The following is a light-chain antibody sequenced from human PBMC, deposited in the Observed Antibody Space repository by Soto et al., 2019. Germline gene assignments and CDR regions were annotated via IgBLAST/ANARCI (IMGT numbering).Light chain of an antibody. CDR3: QQYYSSPRT. CDR2: WAS. CDR1: QSVLFSSNNKNY. J-gene: IGKJ4*01. V-gene: IGKV4-1*01. Sequence: DIVMTQAPDSLAVSLGERATINCKSSQSVLFSSNNKNYLAWYQQKPGQSPKLLIYWASTRKPGVPDRFSGSGSVTDFTLSISSLQAEDVAVYYCQQYYSSPRTFGGGTKVEIK.